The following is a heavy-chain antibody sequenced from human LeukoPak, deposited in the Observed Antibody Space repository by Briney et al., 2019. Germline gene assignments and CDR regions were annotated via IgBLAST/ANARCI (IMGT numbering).Heavy chain of an antibody. CDR3: AADIVATISFDY. J-gene: IGHJ4*02. V-gene: IGHV3-11*01. Sequence: GGSLRLSCAASGFTFSDYYMSWIRQAPGKGLEWVSYISSSGSTIYYADSVKGRFTISGDNAKNSLYLQMNSLRAEDTAVYYCAADIVATISFDYWGQGTLVTVSS. D-gene: IGHD5-12*01. CDR1: GFTFSDYY. CDR2: ISSSGSTI.